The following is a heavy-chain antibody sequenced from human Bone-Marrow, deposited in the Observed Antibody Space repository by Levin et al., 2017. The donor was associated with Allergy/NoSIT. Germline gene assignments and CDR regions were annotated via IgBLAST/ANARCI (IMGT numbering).Heavy chain of an antibody. CDR3: VRGIIGDVRVAHKEAFDV. Sequence: GESLMISCIVSGFTFSDYSIYWVRQAPGKGLEWISSISSDSSDLYYADSVKGRFTISRDNAKNSLNLQVSSLRAEDTAVYHCVRGIIGDVRVAHKEAFDVWGQGTMVTVSS. CDR2: ISSDSSDL. V-gene: IGHV3-21*01. D-gene: IGHD2/OR15-2a*01. CDR1: GFTFSDYS. J-gene: IGHJ3*01.